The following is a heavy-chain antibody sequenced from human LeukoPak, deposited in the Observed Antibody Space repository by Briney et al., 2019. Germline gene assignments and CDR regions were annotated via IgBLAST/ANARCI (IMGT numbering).Heavy chain of an antibody. V-gene: IGHV1-2*02. CDR3: ARDPRSYGSGSYYKNAFDI. Sequence: ASVKVSCKASGYTFTGYYMHWVRQAPGQGLEWMGWIIPNSGGTNYAQKFQGRVTMTRDTSISTAYMELSRLRSDDTAVYYCARDPRSYGSGSYYKNAFDIWGQGTMVTVSS. CDR2: IIPNSGGT. D-gene: IGHD3-10*01. CDR1: GYTFTGYY. J-gene: IGHJ3*02.